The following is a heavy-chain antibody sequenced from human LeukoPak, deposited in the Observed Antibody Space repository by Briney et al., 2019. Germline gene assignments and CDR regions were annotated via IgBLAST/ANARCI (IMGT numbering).Heavy chain of an antibody. CDR1: GFIVSGDF. Sequence: GGSLRLSCAASGFIVSGDFMSWVRQAPGKGLEWVSVIYSDGSTYYADSVKGRFTISRDNSKNTLDLQMTGLRAEDTAVYYCARERGRGRDSPWFDYWGQGTLVTASS. V-gene: IGHV3-53*01. CDR2: IYSDGST. J-gene: IGHJ4*02. D-gene: IGHD1-26*01. CDR3: ARERGRGRDSPWFDY.